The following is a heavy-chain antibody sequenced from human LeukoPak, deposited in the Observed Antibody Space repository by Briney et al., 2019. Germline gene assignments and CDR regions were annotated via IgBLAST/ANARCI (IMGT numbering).Heavy chain of an antibody. CDR1: GFTFSSYG. CDR2: ITSGVGIT. CDR3: AKGDYYDIDY. Sequence: GGSLRLSCAASGFTFSSYGMNWVRQAPGKGLEWVSIITSGVGITYYADSVKGRFTISRDNPKNTLYLQMNSLRADDTAVYYCAKGDYYDIDYWGQGTLVTVSS. D-gene: IGHD3-22*01. V-gene: IGHV3-23*01. J-gene: IGHJ4*02.